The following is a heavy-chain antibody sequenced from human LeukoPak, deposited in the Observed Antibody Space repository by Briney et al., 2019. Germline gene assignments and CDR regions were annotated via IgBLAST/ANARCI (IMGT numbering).Heavy chain of an antibody. CDR1: GFTFSSYS. J-gene: IGHJ4*02. Sequence: AGGSLRLSCAVSGFTFSSYSMNWVRQAPGKGLEWVSSISSSSSYIYYADSVKGRFTISRDNFKNAVDLQMNSLRAEDTAIYYCAREKTTVVTPGVDYWGQGTLVTVSS. CDR3: AREKTTVVTPGVDY. D-gene: IGHD4-23*01. V-gene: IGHV3-21*04. CDR2: ISSSSSYI.